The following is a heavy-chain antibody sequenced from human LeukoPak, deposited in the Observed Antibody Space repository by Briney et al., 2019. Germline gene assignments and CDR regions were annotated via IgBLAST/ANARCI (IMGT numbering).Heavy chain of an antibody. CDR1: GVTFSSYT. CDR2: ISSSSSYI. Sequence: GGSLRLSCEASGVTFSSYTMNWVRQPPGKGLEWVSSISSSSSYIYYADSVKGRFTISRDNAKNSLCLQMNSLRAEDTAVYYCTKGGGDSCCEWGQGNLVTVSS. V-gene: IGHV3-21*01. D-gene: IGHD2-15*01. J-gene: IGHJ4*02. CDR3: TKGGGDSCCE.